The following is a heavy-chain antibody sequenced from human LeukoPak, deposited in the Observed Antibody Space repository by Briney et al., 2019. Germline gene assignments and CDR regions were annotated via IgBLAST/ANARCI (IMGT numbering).Heavy chain of an antibody. CDR2: IWYDGSNK. J-gene: IGHJ4*02. CDR1: GFTFSSYG. Sequence: PGGSLRLSCAASGFTFSSYGMHWVRQAPGKGLEWVAVIWYDGSNKYYADSVKGRFTISRDNSKNTLYLQMNSLRAEDTAVYYCARSTSGWADGVDYWVQGTLVTVSS. CDR3: ARSTSGWADGVDY. V-gene: IGHV3-33*01. D-gene: IGHD6-19*01.